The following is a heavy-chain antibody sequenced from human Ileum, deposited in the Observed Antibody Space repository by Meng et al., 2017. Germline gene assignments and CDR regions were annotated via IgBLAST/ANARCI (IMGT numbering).Heavy chain of an antibody. CDR3: ARCQQYLVNNWFDP. V-gene: IGHV4-4*02. CDR2: IYQSGNT. J-gene: IGHJ5*02. D-gene: IGHD4-11*01. Sequence: QVQRQGAGPRLVNPSGTLSLSCAVSGTSISSNKWWGWVRQSPGKGLEWIGEIYQSGNTNYNPALKSRVTISLDKSKNQFSLNLTSVTAADTAIYYCARCQQYLVNNWFDPWGQGILVTVSS. CDR1: GTSISSNKW.